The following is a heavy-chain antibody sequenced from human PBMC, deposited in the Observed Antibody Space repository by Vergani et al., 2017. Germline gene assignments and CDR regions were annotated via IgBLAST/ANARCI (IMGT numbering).Heavy chain of an antibody. V-gene: IGHV4-34*01. CDR3: AREWLIPKRRWFDP. Sequence: QVQLQQWGAGLLKPSETLSLTCAVYGGSFSGYYWSWIRQPPGKGLEGSGEINHSESTNYNPSLKSRVTISVATSKNQFSLTLSSVTAADTAVYYCAREWLIPKRRWFDPWGQGTLVTVSS. CDR2: INHSEST. D-gene: IGHD3-22*01. J-gene: IGHJ5*02. CDR1: GGSFSGYY.